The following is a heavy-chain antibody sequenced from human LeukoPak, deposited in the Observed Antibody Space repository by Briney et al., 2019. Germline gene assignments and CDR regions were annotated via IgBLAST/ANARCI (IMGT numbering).Heavy chain of an antibody. CDR2: VHSDGTTT. V-gene: IGHV3-74*01. CDR3: AKGALTYYYYGMDV. CDR1: GFTFSDYY. D-gene: IGHD2/OR15-2a*01. J-gene: IGHJ6*02. Sequence: PGGSLRLSCAASGFTFSDYYMSWVRLAPGKGLEWVSRVHSDGTTTNYADSVKGRFTISRDNAKNTLYLQMNSLRAEDTAVYYCAKGALTYYYYGMDVWGRGTTVTVSS.